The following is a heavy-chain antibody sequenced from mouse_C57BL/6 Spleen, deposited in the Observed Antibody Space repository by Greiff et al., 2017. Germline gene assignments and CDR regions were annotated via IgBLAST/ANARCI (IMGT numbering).Heavy chain of an antibody. D-gene: IGHD3-3*01. J-gene: IGHJ2*01. Sequence: VKLQQPGAELVKPGASVKLSCKASGYTFTSYWMHWVKQRPGQGLEWIGMIHPNSGSTNYNEKFKSKATLTVDKSSSTAYMQLSSLTSEDSAVXYCARRGLTHFDYWGQGTTLTVSS. CDR1: GYTFTSYW. CDR2: IHPNSGST. V-gene: IGHV1-64*01. CDR3: ARRGLTHFDY.